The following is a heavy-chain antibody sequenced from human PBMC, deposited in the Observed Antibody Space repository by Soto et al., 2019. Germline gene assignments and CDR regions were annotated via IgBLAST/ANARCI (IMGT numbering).Heavy chain of an antibody. D-gene: IGHD3-10*01. J-gene: IGHJ4*02. CDR3: ARAPGSRHYSNY. CDR1: GSSIGSFY. CDR2: IHYSGNV. Sequence: QVHLQESGPGLVKPSETLSLTCTVSGSSIGSFYWSWFRQPPGKRLEWIGYIHYSGNVDYNPSLKSRVAISVDKSENQCSLKLSSVTAADTAVYYCARAPGSRHYSNYWGQGTLVTVSS. V-gene: IGHV4-59*01.